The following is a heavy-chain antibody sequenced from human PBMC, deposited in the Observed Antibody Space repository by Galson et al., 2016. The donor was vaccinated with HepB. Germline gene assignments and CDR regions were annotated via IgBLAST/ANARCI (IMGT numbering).Heavy chain of an antibody. J-gene: IGHJ4*02. CDR2: IKQDGSEK. CDR3: ARVPPLVVVISMELGFYFDN. Sequence: SLRLSCAASGFTFTTYWKGWVRQAPGKGLEWVATIKQDGSEKYYVDSVKGRFTISRDNAKNSLSLQVHSLRAEDTAMYYCARVPPLVVVISMELGFYFDNWGQGTLVTVSS. CDR1: GFTFTTYW. V-gene: IGHV3-7*01. D-gene: IGHD2-21*01.